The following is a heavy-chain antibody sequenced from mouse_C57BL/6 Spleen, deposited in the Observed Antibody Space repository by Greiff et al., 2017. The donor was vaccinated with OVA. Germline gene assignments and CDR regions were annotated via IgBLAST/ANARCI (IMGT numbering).Heavy chain of an antibody. D-gene: IGHD2-4*01. CDR1: GYTFTSYW. V-gene: IGHV1-69*01. J-gene: IGHJ4*01. CDR2: IDPSDSYT. Sequence: QVQLQQPGAELVMPGASVKLSCKASGYTFTSYWMHWVKQRPGQGLEWIGEIDPSDSYTNYNQKFKGKSTLTVDKSSSTAYMQLSSLTSEDSAVYYCAIIYYDYDDGYAMDYWGQGTSVTVSS. CDR3: AIIYYDYDDGYAMDY.